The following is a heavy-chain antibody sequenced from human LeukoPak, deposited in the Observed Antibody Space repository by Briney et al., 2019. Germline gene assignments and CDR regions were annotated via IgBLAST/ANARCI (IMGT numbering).Heavy chain of an antibody. Sequence: GGSLRLSCAASGFTFSSYDMHWVRQATGKGLEWVSAIGTAGDRYYPGSVKGRFTISRENAKNSLYLQMNSLRAGDTAVYYCARGDGSGSYYYGMDVWGKGTTVTVSS. D-gene: IGHD3-10*01. CDR1: GFTFSSYD. V-gene: IGHV3-13*05. J-gene: IGHJ6*04. CDR2: IGTAGDR. CDR3: ARGDGSGSYYYGMDV.